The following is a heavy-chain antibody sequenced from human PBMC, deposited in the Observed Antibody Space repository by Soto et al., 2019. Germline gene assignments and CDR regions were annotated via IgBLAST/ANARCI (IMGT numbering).Heavy chain of an antibody. V-gene: IGHV4-30-4*01. CDR2: IYYSGST. CDR3: AREREDYYDSSGYDY. D-gene: IGHD3-22*01. Sequence: QVQLQESGPGLVKPSQTLSLTCTVSGGSISSGDYYWSWIRQPPGKGLEWIGYIYYSGSTYYNPFLKSRVTISVDTSKNQFSLKLSSVTAADTAVYYCAREREDYYDSSGYDYWGQGTLVTVSS. CDR1: GGSISSGDYY. J-gene: IGHJ4*02.